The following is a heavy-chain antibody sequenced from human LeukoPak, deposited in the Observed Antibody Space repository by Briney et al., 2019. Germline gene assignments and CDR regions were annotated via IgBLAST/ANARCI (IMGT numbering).Heavy chain of an antibody. D-gene: IGHD6-13*01. CDR1: GFTFSSYA. Sequence: GGSLRLSCAASGFTFSSYAMHWVRQAPGKGLEWVAVISYDGSNKYYADSVKGRFTIPRDNSKNTLYLQMNSLGAEDTAVYYCARAGIAAAGSPFDYWGQGTLVTVSS. J-gene: IGHJ4*02. CDR2: ISYDGSNK. V-gene: IGHV3-30*04. CDR3: ARAGIAAAGSPFDY.